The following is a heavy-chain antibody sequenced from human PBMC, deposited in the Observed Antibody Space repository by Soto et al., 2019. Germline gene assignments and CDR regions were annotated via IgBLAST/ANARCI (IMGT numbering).Heavy chain of an antibody. D-gene: IGHD2-15*01. CDR3: ARGLIVVPGGLSCFDP. V-gene: IGHV4-30-4*08. CDR1: GGSISSGDYY. J-gene: IGHJ5*02. CDR2: ISYSGST. Sequence: QVQLQESGPGLVNPSQTLSLTCTVSGGSISSGDYYWSWIRQPPGKGLEWIGYISYSGSTYSNPSLKSRVTLSVDTSKNQFSLKLSPVTAADTAIYFCARGLIVVPGGLSCFDPWGQGTLVTVSS.